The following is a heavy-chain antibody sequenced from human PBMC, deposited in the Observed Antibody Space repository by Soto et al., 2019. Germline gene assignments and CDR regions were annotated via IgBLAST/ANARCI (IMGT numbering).Heavy chain of an antibody. D-gene: IGHD1-26*01. Sequence: QVQLQESGPGLVKPSQTLSLTCTVSGGSISSGGYYWSWIRQHPGKGLEWIGYIYYSGSTYYNPSLKXRXTXSXYTSKNQFSLKLSSVTAADTAVYYCARVISYGYFDYWGQGTLVTVSS. J-gene: IGHJ4*02. CDR3: ARVISYGYFDY. V-gene: IGHV4-31*03. CDR1: GGSISSGGYY. CDR2: IYYSGST.